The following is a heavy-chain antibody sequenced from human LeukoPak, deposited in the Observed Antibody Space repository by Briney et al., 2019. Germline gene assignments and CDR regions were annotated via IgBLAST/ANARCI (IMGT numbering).Heavy chain of an antibody. CDR2: IYYSGST. Sequence: SETLSLTCTVSGGSISSYYWSWIRQPPGKGLEWIGYIYYSGSTNYNPSLKSRVTISVDTSKNQFSLKLSSVTAADTAVYYCARSVAGSPYYFDYWGQGTLVTVSS. V-gene: IGHV4-59*12. CDR3: ARSVAGSPYYFDY. J-gene: IGHJ4*02. D-gene: IGHD3-10*01. CDR1: GGSISSYY.